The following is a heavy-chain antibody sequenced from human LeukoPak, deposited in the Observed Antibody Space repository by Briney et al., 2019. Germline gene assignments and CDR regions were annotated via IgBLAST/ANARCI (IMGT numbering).Heavy chain of an antibody. CDR3: ARDFPGSSWTFDY. Sequence: GRSLRLSCAASGFTFDDYAMHWVRQAPGKGLEWVSGISWNSGSIGYADSVKGRFTISRDNAKNSLYLQMNSLRAEDMALYYCARDFPGSSWTFDYWGQGTLVTVSS. J-gene: IGHJ4*02. V-gene: IGHV3-9*03. D-gene: IGHD6-13*01. CDR2: ISWNSGSI. CDR1: GFTFDDYA.